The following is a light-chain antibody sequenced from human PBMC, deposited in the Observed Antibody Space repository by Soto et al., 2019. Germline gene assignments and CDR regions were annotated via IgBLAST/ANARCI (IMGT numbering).Light chain of an antibody. CDR3: QQYSNSPRT. Sequence: EIVLTQSPGTLSLSPGEKATLSCRASQSVRTYLAWYQQKPGQAPRLLIYAASARIPGIPDRFSGVGSGTDFTLTISRLDPEDFAVYYCQQYSNSPRTFGQGTKVEIK. J-gene: IGKJ1*01. CDR2: AAS. CDR1: QSVRTY. V-gene: IGKV3-20*01.